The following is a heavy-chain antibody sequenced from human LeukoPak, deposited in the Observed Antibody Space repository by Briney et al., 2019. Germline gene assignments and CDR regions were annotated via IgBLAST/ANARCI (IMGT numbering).Heavy chain of an antibody. J-gene: IGHJ4*02. CDR2: IYSGGST. CDR1: GFTVSRNY. V-gene: IGHV3-66*01. D-gene: IGHD5-18*01. Sequence: GGSLRLSCAASGFTVSRNYMSCVRQAPGKGLEWVSVIYSGGSTYYADSVKGRFTISRDNSKNTLYLQMNSLRAEDTAVYYCARAERGYSYGYFDYWGQGTLVTVSS. CDR3: ARAERGYSYGYFDY.